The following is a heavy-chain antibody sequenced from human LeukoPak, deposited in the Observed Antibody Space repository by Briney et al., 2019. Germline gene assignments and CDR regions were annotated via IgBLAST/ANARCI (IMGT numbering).Heavy chain of an antibody. J-gene: IGHJ5*02. Sequence: GSSVTVSCKASGGTFSSYAISWVRQAPGQGLEWMGGIIPIFGTANYAQKFQGRVTITTDESTSTAYMELSSLRSEDTAVYYCARATITIFGVVIFEWFDPWGQGTLVTVSS. D-gene: IGHD3-3*01. CDR1: GGTFSSYA. CDR3: ARATITIFGVVIFEWFDP. CDR2: IIPIFGTA. V-gene: IGHV1-69*05.